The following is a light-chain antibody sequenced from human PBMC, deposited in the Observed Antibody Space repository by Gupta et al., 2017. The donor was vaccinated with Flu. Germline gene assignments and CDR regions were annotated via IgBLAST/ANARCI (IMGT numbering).Light chain of an antibody. Sequence: QSALTQPPSVSASPGQSITISCTGTSSDVGVYDYVSWYQQQPGKAPKLMIYGVTNRPSGVSNRFSGSKSGNTASLTISGLQAEDEADYYCSSYTTRSTWLFGGGTRLTVL. J-gene: IGLJ2*01. CDR3: SSYTTRSTWL. CDR1: SSDVGVYDY. CDR2: GVT. V-gene: IGLV2-14*01.